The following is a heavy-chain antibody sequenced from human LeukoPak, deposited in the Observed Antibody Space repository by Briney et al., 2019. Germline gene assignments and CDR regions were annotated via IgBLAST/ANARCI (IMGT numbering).Heavy chain of an antibody. CDR1: GGSFSGYY. CDR2: NNHSGST. J-gene: IGHJ5*02. V-gene: IGHV4-34*01. D-gene: IGHD4-23*01. CDR3: ARGGGGGRDWFDP. Sequence: SETLSLTCAVYGGSFSGYYWSWIRQPPGKGLEWIGENNHSGSTNYNPSLKSRVTISVDTSKNQFSLKLSSVTAADTAVYYCARGGGGGRDWFDPWGQGTLVTVSS.